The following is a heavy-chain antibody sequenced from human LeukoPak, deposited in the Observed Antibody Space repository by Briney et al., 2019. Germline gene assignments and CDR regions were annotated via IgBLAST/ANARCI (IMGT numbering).Heavy chain of an antibody. CDR1: GGSISTYY. D-gene: IGHD1-7*01. Sequence: SETLPLTCTVSGGSISTYYWSWMRQPPGRGLEWIGYIHGSTNYNPSLRSRVTISVDVSKNQFSLKLTSVTAADTAVYYCARAEADRTFDYWGQGTLVIVSS. J-gene: IGHJ4*02. CDR2: IHGST. CDR3: ARAEADRTFDY. V-gene: IGHV4-59*01.